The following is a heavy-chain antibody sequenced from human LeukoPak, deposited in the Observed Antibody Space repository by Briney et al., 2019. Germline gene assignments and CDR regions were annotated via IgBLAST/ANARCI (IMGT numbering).Heavy chain of an antibody. J-gene: IGHJ4*02. V-gene: IGHV3-23*01. CDR1: GITFSSYA. D-gene: IGHD6-13*01. CDR3: AKVYLAAGFSSSGYFDY. Sequence: PGGSLRLSCAASGITFSSYAMSWVRQAPGKGLEWVSAISAYGGTTYYADSVKGRFTISRDNSKNTLYLQMNSLRAEDTAVYYCAKVYLAAGFSSSGYFDYWGQGTLVTVSS. CDR2: ISAYGGTT.